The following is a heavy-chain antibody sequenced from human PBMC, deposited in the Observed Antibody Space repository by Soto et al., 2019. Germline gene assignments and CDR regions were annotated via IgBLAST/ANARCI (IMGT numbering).Heavy chain of an antibody. CDR1: GFTFSSYA. D-gene: IGHD3-10*01. J-gene: IGHJ4*02. Sequence: QVQLVESGGGVVQPGRSLRLSCAASGFTFSSYAMHWVRQAPGKGLEWVAVISYDGSNKYYADSVKGRFTISRDNHKNTLYQKMNSLRDEDTAVYYCARDRGSYYYGSGSYSFEYWGQGTLVTVSS. CDR3: ARDRGSYYYGSGSYSFEY. V-gene: IGHV3-30-3*01. CDR2: ISYDGSNK.